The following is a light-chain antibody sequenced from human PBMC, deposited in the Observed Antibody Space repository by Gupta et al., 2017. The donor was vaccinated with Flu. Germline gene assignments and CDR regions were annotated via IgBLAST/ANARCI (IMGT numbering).Light chain of an antibody. J-gene: IGKJ1*01. V-gene: IGKV1-39*01. CDR3: QQSYTSPLT. CDR1: QNINNY. CDR2: TAS. Sequence: PSSLSASVGDRVTIPCRASQNINNYLNWYQQKPGKAPRLLIYTASSLLSGVPSRFSGSGFGTDFTLTITSLQPEDFATYYCQQSYTSPLTFGLGTKVEIK.